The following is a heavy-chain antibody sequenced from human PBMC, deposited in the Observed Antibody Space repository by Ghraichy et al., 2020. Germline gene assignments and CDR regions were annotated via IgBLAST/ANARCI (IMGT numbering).Heavy chain of an antibody. J-gene: IGHJ4*02. CDR3: AKESPYFCSGGSCYIDY. Sequence: GGSLRLSCAASGFTFSSYAMSWVRQAPGKGLEWVSAISGSGGSTYYADSVKGRFTISRDNSKNTLYLQMNSLRAEDTAVYYCAKESPYFCSGGSCYIDYWGQGTLVTVSS. CDR2: ISGSGGST. CDR1: GFTFSSYA. V-gene: IGHV3-23*01. D-gene: IGHD2-15*01.